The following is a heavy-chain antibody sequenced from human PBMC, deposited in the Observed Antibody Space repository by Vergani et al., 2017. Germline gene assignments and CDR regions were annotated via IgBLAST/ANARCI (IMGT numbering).Heavy chain of an antibody. J-gene: IGHJ4*02. CDR3: AREGYCTNGVCFTLFDV. CDR1: NDSVSNTFYY. Sequence: QVQLQESGPGLVKPSETLSLTCTVSNDSVSNTFYYWGWIRPTPGKGLEWIGEIRHDGITHYSPSLKSRVTISIDTSTHQFSLNLRSVTAADTAVYYCAREGYCTNGVCFTLFDVWGQGALVTVSS. D-gene: IGHD2-8*01. V-gene: IGHV4-39*07. CDR2: IRHDGIT.